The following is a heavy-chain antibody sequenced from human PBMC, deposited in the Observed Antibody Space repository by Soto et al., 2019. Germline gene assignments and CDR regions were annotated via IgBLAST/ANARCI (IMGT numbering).Heavy chain of an antibody. D-gene: IGHD6-19*01. Sequence: QLQLQESGSGLVKPSQTLSLTCAVSGGSISSGGYSWSWIRQPPGKGLEWIGYIYHGSTYYNPSLKSRATXSXDXXKNQFSLKLSSVTAADTAVYYCARAGGLGAVDVDYWGQGTLVTVSS. CDR3: ARAGGLGAVDVDY. CDR2: IYHGST. V-gene: IGHV4-30-2*01. CDR1: GGSISSGGYS. J-gene: IGHJ4*02.